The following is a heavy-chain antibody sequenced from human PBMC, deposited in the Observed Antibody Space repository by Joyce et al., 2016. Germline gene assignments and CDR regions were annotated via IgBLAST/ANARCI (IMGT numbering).Heavy chain of an antibody. Sequence: EVQLVQSGAEVKKPGATVKISCKVSGYTFTDYYMHWVQQAPGKGLELLGLIDPEDGKTLYAEKCQGGVTITACTSTDTAYIELGSLRSEDTAVYYCATVDYYYGSGTPRNYYYYMDVWGKGTTVTVSS. CDR3: ATVDYYYGSGTPRNYYYYMDV. J-gene: IGHJ6*03. V-gene: IGHV1-69-2*01. CDR1: GYTFTDYY. CDR2: IDPEDGKT. D-gene: IGHD3-10*01.